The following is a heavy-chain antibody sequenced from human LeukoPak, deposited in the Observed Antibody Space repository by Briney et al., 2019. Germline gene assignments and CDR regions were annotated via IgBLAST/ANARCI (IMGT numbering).Heavy chain of an antibody. V-gene: IGHV4-59*01. CDR2: IYYSGST. CDR3: ARDQADHYDFWSGYYENYYYYGMDV. D-gene: IGHD3-3*01. J-gene: IGHJ6*02. CDR1: GGSISSYY. Sequence: SETLSLTCTVSGGSISSYYWSWIRQPPGKGLEWIGYIYYSGSTNYNPSLKSRVTISVDTSKNQFSLKLSSVTAADTAVYYCARDQADHYDFWSGYYENYYYYGMDVWGQGTTVTVSS.